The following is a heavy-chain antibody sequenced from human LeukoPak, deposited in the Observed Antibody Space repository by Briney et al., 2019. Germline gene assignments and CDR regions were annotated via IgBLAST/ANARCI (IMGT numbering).Heavy chain of an antibody. Sequence: GGSLRLSCAASGFTFSRHSINWVRQAPGKGLEWVSSISSSSSYIYYADSVKGRFTISRDNAKNSLYLQMNSLTAEDTAVYYCARGYAYSSGWYFSPQTMRSYYMDVWGKGTTVTVSS. J-gene: IGHJ6*03. CDR1: GFTFSRHS. D-gene: IGHD6-19*01. V-gene: IGHV3-21*01. CDR2: ISSSSSYI. CDR3: ARGYAYSSGWYFSPQTMRSYYMDV.